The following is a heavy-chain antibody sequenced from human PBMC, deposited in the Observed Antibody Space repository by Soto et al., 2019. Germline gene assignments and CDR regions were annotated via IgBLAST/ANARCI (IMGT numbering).Heavy chain of an antibody. CDR1: GYNFAHYW. J-gene: IGHJ4*02. D-gene: IGHD6-19*01. CDR3: AREVDGRFDY. V-gene: IGHV5-51*01. CDR2: IYPGDSNI. Sequence: GESLKISCKVSGYNFAHYWIGWVRQMPGKGLEWMGIIYPGDSNIKSNPSFQGLVTISVDKSISTTYLQWNSLRASDSAIYYCAREVDGRFDYWGQGTLVTVSS.